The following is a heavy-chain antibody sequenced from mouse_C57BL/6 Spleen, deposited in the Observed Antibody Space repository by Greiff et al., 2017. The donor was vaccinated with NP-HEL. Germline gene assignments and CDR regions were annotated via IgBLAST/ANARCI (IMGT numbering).Heavy chain of an antibody. CDR2: IDPNSGGT. CDR3: ARSTMVTRYYAMDY. V-gene: IGHV1-72*01. Sequence: QVQLQQPGAELVKPGASVKLSCKASGYTFTSYWMHWVKQRPGRGLEWIGRIDPNSGGTTYNEKFKSKATLTVDKPSSTAYMQLSSLTSEDSAVYYCARSTMVTRYYAMDYWGQGTSVTVSS. CDR1: GYTFTSYW. J-gene: IGHJ4*01. D-gene: IGHD2-13*01.